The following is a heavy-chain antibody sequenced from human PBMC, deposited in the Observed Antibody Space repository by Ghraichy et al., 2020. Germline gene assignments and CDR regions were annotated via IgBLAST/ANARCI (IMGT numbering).Heavy chain of an antibody. J-gene: IGHJ6*03. CDR1: GGSISSSSYY. CDR3: ARAGYSSGWDYYYYYMDV. Sequence: SETLSLTCTVSGGSISSSSYYWGWIRQPPGKGLEWIGSIYYSGSTYYNPSLKSRVTISVDTSKNQFSLKLSSVTAADTAVYYCARAGYSSGWDYYYYYMDVWGKGTTVTISS. V-gene: IGHV4-39*01. D-gene: IGHD6-19*01. CDR2: IYYSGST.